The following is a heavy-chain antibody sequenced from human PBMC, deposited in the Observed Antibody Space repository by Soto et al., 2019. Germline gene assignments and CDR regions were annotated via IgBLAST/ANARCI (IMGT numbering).Heavy chain of an antibody. CDR3: AHREGDEYVWGSYKDDFDI. D-gene: IGHD3-16*01. CDR2: IYRDDDK. Sequence: SGPTLVNPTQTLTLTCTFSAFSLNTSAAGVGWIRQPTGKHLEWLELIYRDDDKRYNPSLKSRLTITKDTSKNQVVLKVTNMDPVDTATYFCAHREGDEYVWGSYKDDFDIWGQGTMVTVSS. J-gene: IGHJ3*02. V-gene: IGHV2-5*02. CDR1: AFSLNTSAAG.